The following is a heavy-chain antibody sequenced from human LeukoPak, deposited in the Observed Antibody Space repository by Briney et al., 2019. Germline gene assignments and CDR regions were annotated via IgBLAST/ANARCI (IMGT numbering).Heavy chain of an antibody. J-gene: IGHJ3*02. Sequence: GESLKISCKGSGYSFTSNWIGWVRQMPGKGLEWMGIIYPGDPDTRYSPSFQGQVTISADKSISTAYLQWSSLKASDSAMYYCATNTMFRGIHAFDIWGQGTMVTVSS. CDR2: IYPGDPDT. CDR3: ATNTMFRGIHAFDI. CDR1: GYSFTSNW. V-gene: IGHV5-51*01. D-gene: IGHD3-10*01.